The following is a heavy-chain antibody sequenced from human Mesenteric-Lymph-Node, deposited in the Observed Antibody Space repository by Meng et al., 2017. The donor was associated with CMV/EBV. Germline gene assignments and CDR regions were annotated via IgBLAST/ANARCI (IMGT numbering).Heavy chain of an antibody. J-gene: IGHJ3*01. V-gene: IGHV4-31*03. Sequence: SETLSLTCSVSGGSVYISGYYWSWIRQHPGKGLEWIGYIYYSGSAFYNPSLKSRVAISIDTSKDQFSLRLTSVTAADTAVYFCARASLAGNWHFIAFDVWGLGAMITVSS. CDR2: IYYSGSA. CDR1: GGSVYISGYY. CDR3: ARASLAGNWHFIAFDV. D-gene: IGHD2/OR15-2a*01.